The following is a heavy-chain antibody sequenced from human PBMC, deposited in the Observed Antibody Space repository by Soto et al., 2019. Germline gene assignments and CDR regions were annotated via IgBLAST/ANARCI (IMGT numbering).Heavy chain of an antibody. V-gene: IGHV3-21*01. CDR1: GFTFSTYT. J-gene: IGHJ4*02. CDR3: ARGGVATIFGDS. Sequence: GGSLRLSCAASGFTFSTYTMNWVRQAPGKGLEWISSISSGSSYIYYAGSVKGRFTISRDNAKNSLFLQMNSLRDEDTAVYHCARGGVATIFGDSWGQGTLVTVSS. CDR2: ISSGSSYI. D-gene: IGHD5-12*01.